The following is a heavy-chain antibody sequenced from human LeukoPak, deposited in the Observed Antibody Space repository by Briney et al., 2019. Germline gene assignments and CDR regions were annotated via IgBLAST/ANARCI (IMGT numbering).Heavy chain of an antibody. D-gene: IGHD4-17*01. CDR2: ISGSGGST. V-gene: IGHV3-23*01. CDR1: GFTFSSYA. CDR3: AKLLGFTVRSPLDS. Sequence: GGSLRPSCAASGFTFSSYAMSWVRQAPGKGLEWVSAISGSGGSTYYADSVKGRFTISRDNSKNTLYLQMNSLRAEDTAVYYCAKLLGFTVRSPLDSWGQGTLVAVSS. J-gene: IGHJ4*02.